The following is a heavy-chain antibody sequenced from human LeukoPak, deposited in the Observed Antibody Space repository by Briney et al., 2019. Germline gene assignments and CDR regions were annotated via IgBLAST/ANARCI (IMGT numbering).Heavy chain of an antibody. CDR2: IYYSGST. CDR1: GGSISSYY. D-gene: IGHD3-9*01. V-gene: IGHV4-59*08. J-gene: IGHJ3*02. Sequence: SETLSLTCTVSGGSISSYYWSWIRQPPGKGLEWIGYIYYSGSTNYNPSLKSRVTISVDTSKNQFSLKLSSVTAADTAVYYCARHPRYYDILEDAFEIWGQGTMVTVSS. CDR3: ARHPRYYDILEDAFEI.